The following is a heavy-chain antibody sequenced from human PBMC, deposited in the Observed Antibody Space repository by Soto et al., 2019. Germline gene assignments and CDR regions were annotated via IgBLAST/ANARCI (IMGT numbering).Heavy chain of an antibody. V-gene: IGHV3-48*01. CDR3: ARGRGTSL. CDR2: ISSSSSTI. CDR1: GFTFSSYS. Sequence: GGSLRLSCAASGFTFSSYSMNWVRQAPGKGLEWVSYISSSSSTIYYADSVKGRFTISRDNAKNSLVLQMNSLRAEDTAVYYCARGRGTSLWGQGTLVTVSS. J-gene: IGHJ4*02. D-gene: IGHD3-3*01.